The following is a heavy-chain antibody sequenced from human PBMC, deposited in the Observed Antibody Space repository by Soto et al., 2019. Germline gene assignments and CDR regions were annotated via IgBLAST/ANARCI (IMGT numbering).Heavy chain of an antibody. D-gene: IGHD2-2*02. CDR2: IKSKGDGGTT. J-gene: IGHJ4*02. CDR3: AADIPGAAYPIDY. V-gene: IGHV3-15*01. CDR1: GFTFSHAW. Sequence: EVQLVESGGNLVEPGASLTLSCAASGFTFSHAWLTWVRQAPGKGLEWVGRIKSKGDGGTTDYAAPVKGRFTISRDDSKDPLYVQMNSLKNEDTAVYYCAADIPGAAYPIDYWGQGTLVTVSS.